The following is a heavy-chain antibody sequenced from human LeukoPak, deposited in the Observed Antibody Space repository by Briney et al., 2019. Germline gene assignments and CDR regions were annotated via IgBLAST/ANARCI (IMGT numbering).Heavy chain of an antibody. Sequence: ASVKLSCKASGYTFTSYGISWVRQAPGQALEWMGWISAYNCNTNYAQKLQGRVTMTTDTSTSTAYMELRSLRSDDTAVYYCARDEGYYYDSSGYYYWFDPWGQGTLVTVSS. J-gene: IGHJ5*02. D-gene: IGHD3-22*01. CDR2: ISAYNCNT. CDR3: ARDEGYYYDSSGYYYWFDP. CDR1: GYTFTSYG. V-gene: IGHV1-18*01.